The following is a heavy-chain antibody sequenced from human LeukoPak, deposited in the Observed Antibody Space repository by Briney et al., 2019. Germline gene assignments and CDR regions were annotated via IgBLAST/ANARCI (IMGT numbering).Heavy chain of an antibody. V-gene: IGHV1-8*01. CDR1: GYTFTSYD. Sequence: ASAKVSCKASGYTFTSYDINWVRQATGQGLEWMGWMNPNSGSTVYAQRFQGRVTMTRNTSISTAYMELSTLRSEDTAVYYCARARGLYYDSLTGPRYYYYYYMYVWGKGTTATISS. CDR3: ARARGLYYDSLTGPRYYYYYYMYV. CDR2: MNPNSGST. J-gene: IGHJ6*03. D-gene: IGHD3-9*01.